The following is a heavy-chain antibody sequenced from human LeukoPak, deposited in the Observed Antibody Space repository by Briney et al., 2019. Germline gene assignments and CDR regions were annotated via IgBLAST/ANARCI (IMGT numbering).Heavy chain of an antibody. CDR1: GLTFSNYN. Sequence: GGSLRLSCAASGLTFSNYNMNWVRQAPGKGLEWVSSISTSGSYIYYANSMKGRFTISRDNAKNSLYLQMNSLRAEDTAVYYCAREKNYYDSSGYYGRLNWFDPWGQGTLVTVSS. J-gene: IGHJ5*02. CDR2: ISTSGSYI. CDR3: AREKNYYDSSGYYGRLNWFDP. V-gene: IGHV3-21*01. D-gene: IGHD3-22*01.